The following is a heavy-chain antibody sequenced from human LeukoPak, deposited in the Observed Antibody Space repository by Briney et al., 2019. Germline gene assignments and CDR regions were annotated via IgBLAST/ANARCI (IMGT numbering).Heavy chain of an antibody. CDR1: GFTFSSYS. CDR3: ASSGRPSTGFAY. CDR2: ISSSSSYI. D-gene: IGHD1-14*01. V-gene: IGHV3-21*01. Sequence: PGGSLRLSCAASGFTFSSYSMNWVRQAPGKGLEWVSSISSSSSYIYYAESVKGRFTISRDNAKNSLYLQMNSLRAEDTAVYYCASSGRPSTGFAYGGQGTLVTVPS. J-gene: IGHJ4*02.